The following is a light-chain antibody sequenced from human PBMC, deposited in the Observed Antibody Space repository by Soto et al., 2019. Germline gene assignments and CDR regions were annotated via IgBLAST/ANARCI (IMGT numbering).Light chain of an antibody. CDR3: SSYSARSPIYV. V-gene: IGLV2-14*01. CDR1: SSDVGGYNF. J-gene: IGLJ1*01. Sequence: QSALPQPASVSGSPGQSITISCTGTSSDVGGYNFVSWFQQYPGKAPKLLIYEVTNRPSGVSNRFSASKSGNTASLTISGLQAEDEADYHCSSYSARSPIYVFGTGTKVTVL. CDR2: EVT.